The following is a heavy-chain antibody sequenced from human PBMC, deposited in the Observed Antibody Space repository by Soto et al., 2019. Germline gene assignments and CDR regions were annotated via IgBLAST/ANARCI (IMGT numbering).Heavy chain of an antibody. Sequence: PGGSLRLSCAASGFTFSSYSMNWVRQAPGKGLEWVSSISSSSSYIYYADSVKGRFTISRDNAKNSLYLQMNSLRAEDTAVYYCARDFRSKRYDILTGEVDYYYMDGWGKGTTVTVSS. CDR2: ISSSSSYI. J-gene: IGHJ6*03. D-gene: IGHD3-9*01. V-gene: IGHV3-21*01. CDR1: GFTFSSYS. CDR3: ARDFRSKRYDILTGEVDYYYMDG.